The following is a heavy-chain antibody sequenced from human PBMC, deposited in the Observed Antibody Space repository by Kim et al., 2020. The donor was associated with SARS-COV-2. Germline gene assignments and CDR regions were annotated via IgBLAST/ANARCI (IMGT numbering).Heavy chain of an antibody. CDR1: GFTFSNAW. CDR3: TTSPGSSGYYYFYLGSARRDDY. Sequence: GGSLRLSCAASGFTFSNAWMSWVRQAPGKGLEWVGHIKSKTDGGTTDYAAPVKGRFTISRDDSKNTLYLQMNSLKTEDTAVYYCTTSPGSSGYYYFYLGSARRDDYWGQGTLVTVSS. V-gene: IGHV3-15*01. D-gene: IGHD3-22*01. CDR2: IKSKTDGGTT. J-gene: IGHJ4*02.